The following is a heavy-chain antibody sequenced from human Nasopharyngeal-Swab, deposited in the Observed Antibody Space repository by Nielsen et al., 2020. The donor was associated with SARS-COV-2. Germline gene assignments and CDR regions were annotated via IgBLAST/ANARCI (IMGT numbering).Heavy chain of an antibody. D-gene: IGHD3-10*02. Sequence: GESLKISCAASGFTFDDYGMSWVRQAPGKGLEWVSGINWNGGSTGYADSVKGRFTISRDNAKNSLYLQMNSLRAEDTAVYYCAKFSAMFYYFHYMDVWGKGTTVTVSS. CDR2: INWNGGST. V-gene: IGHV3-20*04. CDR1: GFTFDDYG. J-gene: IGHJ6*03. CDR3: AKFSAMFYYFHYMDV.